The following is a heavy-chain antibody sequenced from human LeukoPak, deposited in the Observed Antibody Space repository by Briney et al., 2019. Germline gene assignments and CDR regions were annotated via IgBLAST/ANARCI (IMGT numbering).Heavy chain of an antibody. CDR3: ARGRVSSSTWYSTYYYYFYMDV. J-gene: IGHJ6*03. CDR1: DDSITMYY. V-gene: IGHV4-59*01. Sequence: SETLSLTCSVSDDSITMYYWTWIRQPPGKGLEWIGYVDHTGSTNFDPSLNGRVSISRDTSKNLFSLRLRSVTAADTAVYFCARGRVSSSTWYSTYYYYFYMDVWGKGTTVTVSS. D-gene: IGHD4-11*01. CDR2: VDHTGST.